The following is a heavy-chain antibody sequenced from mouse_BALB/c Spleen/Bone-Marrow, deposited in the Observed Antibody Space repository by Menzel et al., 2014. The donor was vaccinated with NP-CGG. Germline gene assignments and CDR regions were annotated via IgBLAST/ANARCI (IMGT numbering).Heavy chain of an antibody. J-gene: IGHJ4*01. CDR3: HYYGYGGAMDY. Sequence: EVQRVESGPDLVRPGASVKISCKASGYSFTGYYMHWVKQSLGKSLEWIGRVNPNNGGTSFNQKFKGKAIFTVDKSSSAAYMELRSLTSGDSAVYYCHYYGYGGAMDYWGQGTSVTVSA. D-gene: IGHD1-2*01. V-gene: IGHV1-26*01. CDR2: VNPNNGGT. CDR1: GYSFTGYY.